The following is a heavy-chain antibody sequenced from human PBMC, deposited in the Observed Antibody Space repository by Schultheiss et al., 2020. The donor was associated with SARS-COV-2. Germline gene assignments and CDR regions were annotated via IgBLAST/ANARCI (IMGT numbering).Heavy chain of an antibody. CDR1: GGTFSSYA. D-gene: IGHD4-17*01. CDR3: ARDMSNGGYDP. J-gene: IGHJ5*02. V-gene: IGHV1-69*05. CDR2: IIPIFGTA. Sequence: SVKVSCKASGGTFSSYAISWVRQAPGQGLEWMGGIIPIFGTANYAQKFQGRVTMTRDTSTSTVYMELSSLRAEDTAVYYCARDMSNGGYDPWGQGTLVTVSS.